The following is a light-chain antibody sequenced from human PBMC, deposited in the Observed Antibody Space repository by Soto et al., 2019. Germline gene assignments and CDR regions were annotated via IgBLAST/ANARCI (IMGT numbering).Light chain of an antibody. J-gene: IGKJ1*01. V-gene: IGKV1-39*01. CDR1: QSISSY. CDR3: QQSYSTPPWT. Sequence: DIQMTQSPSSLSASVGDRVTITCRASQSISSYLNWYQQKPGKAPKLLIYAASSLQSGVPSRFSGSGSATDFTLTISSLHPEDFATYYCQQSYSTPPWTFGQGTKVEIK. CDR2: AAS.